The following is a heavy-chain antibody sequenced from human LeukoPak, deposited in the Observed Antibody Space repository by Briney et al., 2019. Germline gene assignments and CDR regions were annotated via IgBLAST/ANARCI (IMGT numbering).Heavy chain of an antibody. CDR3: ARGHRRGVKKFDY. V-gene: IGHV3-7*03. J-gene: IGHJ4*02. Sequence: GGALRLSRAASRFTLSSYWMSSVRQAPGKGLEWVANIKQDGSEKYYVDSVKGRFTISRDNAKNSLYLQMNSLRAEDTAVYYCARGHRRGVKKFDYWGQGTLVTVSS. CDR1: RFTLSSYW. D-gene: IGHD3-10*01. CDR2: IKQDGSEK.